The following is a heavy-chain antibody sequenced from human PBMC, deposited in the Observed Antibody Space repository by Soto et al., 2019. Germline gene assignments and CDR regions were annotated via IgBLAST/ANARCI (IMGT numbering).Heavy chain of an antibody. CDR1: GFTFSNFA. CDR3: AEGGFYDGFDY. D-gene: IGHD5-12*01. J-gene: IGHJ4*01. V-gene: IGHV3-23*01. Sequence: EVQLLESGGGLVQPGGSLRLSCAASGFTFSNFAMTWVRQAPGKGLEWVSTIVDSGGNTYYADSVKGRFTISRDNSTNTLFLQMNSLRVEATAVYYCAEGGFYDGFDYWGHGTLVTVSS. CDR2: IVDSGGNT.